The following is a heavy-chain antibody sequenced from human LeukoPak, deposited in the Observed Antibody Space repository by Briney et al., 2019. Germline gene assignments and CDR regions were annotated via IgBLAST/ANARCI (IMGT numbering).Heavy chain of an antibody. V-gene: IGHV4-39*07. Sequence: SQTLSLTCTVSGGSISSGSYYWGWIRQPPGKGLEWIGSIYYSGSTYYNPSLKSRVTISVDTSKNQFSLKLSSVTAADTAVYYCARYRGVTPSNYYYYMDVWGKGTTVTVSS. D-gene: IGHD3-10*01. CDR2: IYYSGST. CDR3: ARYRGVTPSNYYYYMDV. J-gene: IGHJ6*03. CDR1: GGSISSGSYY.